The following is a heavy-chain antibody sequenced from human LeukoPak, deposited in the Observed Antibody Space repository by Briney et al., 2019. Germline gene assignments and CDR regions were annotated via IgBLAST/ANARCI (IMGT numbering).Heavy chain of an antibody. CDR2: IRYDGSTK. CDR1: GFTFSSYA. D-gene: IGHD3-10*01. Sequence: PGGSLRLTCAASGFTFSSYAMHWVRQAPGKGLEWVAFIRYDGSTKYYADSVKGRFTISRDNSKNTLYLQMNSLRAEDTAVYYCAGEGYYGSGSPWYFDYWGQGTLVTVSS. V-gene: IGHV3-30*02. CDR3: AGEGYYGSGSPWYFDY. J-gene: IGHJ4*02.